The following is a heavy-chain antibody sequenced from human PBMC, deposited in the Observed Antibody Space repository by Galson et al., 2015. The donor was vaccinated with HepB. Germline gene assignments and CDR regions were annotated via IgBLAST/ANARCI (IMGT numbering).Heavy chain of an antibody. CDR2: ISSYNGNT. CDR3: ARDTSYGDSSLCY. J-gene: IGHJ4*02. V-gene: IGHV1-18*01. CDR1: GYTFPNYG. Sequence: SVKVSCKASGYTFPNYGISWVRQAPGQGLGWMGRISSYNGNTDYAQKFQGRVTMTTDTSTSTVYMELRSLRSDDTAVYYCARDTSYGDSSLCYWGQGTLVTVSS. D-gene: IGHD4-17*01.